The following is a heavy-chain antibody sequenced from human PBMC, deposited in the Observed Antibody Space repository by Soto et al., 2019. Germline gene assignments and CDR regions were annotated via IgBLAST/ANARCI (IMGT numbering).Heavy chain of an antibody. J-gene: IGHJ6*02. D-gene: IGHD4-17*01. Sequence: QLQLQESGPGLVKPSETLSLTCTVSGGSISSSSYYWGWIRQPPGKGLEWIGSIYYSGSTYYNPSLKSRVTISVDTSKNQFSLKLSSVTAADTAVYYCARLTGDYVVEYYYGMDVWGQGTTVTVSS. CDR1: GGSISSSSYY. CDR2: IYYSGST. CDR3: ARLTGDYVVEYYYGMDV. V-gene: IGHV4-39*01.